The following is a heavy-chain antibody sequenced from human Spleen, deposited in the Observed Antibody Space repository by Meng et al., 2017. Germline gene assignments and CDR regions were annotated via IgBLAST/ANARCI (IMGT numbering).Heavy chain of an antibody. CDR2: MYHSGSN. CDR1: GGSISSGGYS. Sequence: QLQLQESGSGLVKPSQTLSLPCAVSGGSISSGGYSWSWIRQPPGKGREWIGYMYHSGSNYYNPSLKSRATISVDRSKNHFSLELNSVTAADTAVYYCAREAGTSGVWFDPWGQGTLVTVSS. V-gene: IGHV4-30-2*01. CDR3: AREAGTSGVWFDP. J-gene: IGHJ5*02. D-gene: IGHD1-26*01.